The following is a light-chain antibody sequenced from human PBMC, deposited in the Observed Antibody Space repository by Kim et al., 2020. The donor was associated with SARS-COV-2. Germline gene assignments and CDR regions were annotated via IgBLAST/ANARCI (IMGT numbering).Light chain of an antibody. Sequence: SASVGDRVTITGRASQTIAHWLAWYQQKPGKAPKLLIYDASSLESGVPSRFSGSGSRTEFTLTISSLQPDDFATYYCQQYNTYSYSFGQGTKLEI. CDR1: QTIAHW. CDR2: DAS. J-gene: IGKJ2*01. V-gene: IGKV1-5*01. CDR3: QQYNTYSYS.